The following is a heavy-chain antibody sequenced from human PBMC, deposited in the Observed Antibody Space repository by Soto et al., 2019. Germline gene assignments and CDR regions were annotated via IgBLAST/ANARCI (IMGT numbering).Heavy chain of an antibody. CDR2: IYTSGST. Sequence: SETLSLTCTVSGGSISSYYWSWIRQPAGKGLEWIGRIYTSGSTNYNPSLKSRVTMSVDTSKNQFSLKPSAVTAADTAVYYCARDVLLWCGDREIRDHYYYGMDVWGQGTTFTVSS. CDR1: GGSISSYY. D-gene: IGHD3-10*01. J-gene: IGHJ6*02. V-gene: IGHV4-4*07. CDR3: ARDVLLWCGDREIRDHYYYGMDV.